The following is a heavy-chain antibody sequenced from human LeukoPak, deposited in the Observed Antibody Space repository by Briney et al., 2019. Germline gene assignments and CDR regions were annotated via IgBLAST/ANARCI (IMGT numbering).Heavy chain of an antibody. D-gene: IGHD5-18*01. CDR3: ARCGYSSIYFDY. CDR1: GDSISSYY. Sequence: PSETLSLTCTVSGDSISSYYWSWIRQPPETGLEWIGYIHYRGTTIYNPSLKSRLTMSVDTSKNQFSLNLTSVTAADTAVYYCARCGYSSIYFDYWGQGTLVTVSS. J-gene: IGHJ4*02. CDR2: IHYRGTT. V-gene: IGHV4-59*08.